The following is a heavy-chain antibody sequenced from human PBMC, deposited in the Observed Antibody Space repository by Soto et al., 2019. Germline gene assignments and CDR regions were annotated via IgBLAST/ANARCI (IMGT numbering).Heavy chain of an antibody. D-gene: IGHD2-2*03. Sequence: GGSLRLSCAASGFTFSSYSMHWVRQAPGKGLEWVAVISYDGSNKYNADSVKGRFTISRDNSKNTLYLQMNSLRAEDTAVYYCARDGYCFSTSCPRVYGMDVWGQGTTVTVSS. CDR3: ARDGYCFSTSCPRVYGMDV. CDR1: GFTFSSYS. CDR2: ISYDGSNK. J-gene: IGHJ6*02. V-gene: IGHV3-30-3*01.